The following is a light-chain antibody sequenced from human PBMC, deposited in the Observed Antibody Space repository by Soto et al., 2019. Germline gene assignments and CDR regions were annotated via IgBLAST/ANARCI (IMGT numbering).Light chain of an antibody. Sequence: QSALTQPRSVSGSPGQSVTISCTGTSSDVGFYNYVSWYQQHPGKAPKVMIYDVTKRPSGVPDRFSGSKSGNTASLTISGLQVGDEADYYCCSYAGSNTYVFGTGTKVTVL. V-gene: IGLV2-11*01. CDR1: SSDVGFYNY. CDR3: CSYAGSNTYV. CDR2: DVT. J-gene: IGLJ1*01.